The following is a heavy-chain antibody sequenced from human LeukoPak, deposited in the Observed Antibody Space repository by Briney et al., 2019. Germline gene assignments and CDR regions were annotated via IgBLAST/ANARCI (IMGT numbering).Heavy chain of an antibody. CDR2: IKEDGSEK. Sequence: GGSLRLSCAASGFTFSRHWMSWVRQAAGKGLEWVANIKEDGSEKYYKGSVKGRFTVSRDNARNSLYLQMNSLRAEDTAVYYCAREDVYDFDYWGQGTLVTVSS. D-gene: IGHD5/OR15-5a*01. CDR1: GFTFSRHW. CDR3: AREDVYDFDY. V-gene: IGHV3-7*01. J-gene: IGHJ4*02.